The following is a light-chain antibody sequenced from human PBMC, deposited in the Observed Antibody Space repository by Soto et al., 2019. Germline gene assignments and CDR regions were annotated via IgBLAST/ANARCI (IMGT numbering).Light chain of an antibody. CDR3: QQFYSLPLT. V-gene: IGKV1-13*02. J-gene: IGKJ4*01. Sequence: AIQLTQSPSSLPASVGDRLTITCRANQGIRSALAWYQQKPGKAPKLLIYDASTLEGGVPSRFSGTGSGTDFALTISTLQPDDFATYHCQQFYSLPLTFGGGTKVEI. CDR2: DAS. CDR1: QGIRSA.